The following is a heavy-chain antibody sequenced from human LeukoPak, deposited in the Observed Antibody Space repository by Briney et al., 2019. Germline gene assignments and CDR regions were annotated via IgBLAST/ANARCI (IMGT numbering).Heavy chain of an antibody. V-gene: IGHV3-30*03. CDR3: ARDGRAGDTPNPIDY. CDR2: ISYDGSNK. D-gene: IGHD4-17*01. Sequence: PGRSLRLSCAASGFTFSSYGMHWVRQAPGKGLEWVAVISYDGSNKYYADSVKGRFTISRDNSKNTLYLQMNSLRAEDTAVYYCARDGRAGDTPNPIDYWGQGTLVTVSS. CDR1: GFTFSSYG. J-gene: IGHJ4*02.